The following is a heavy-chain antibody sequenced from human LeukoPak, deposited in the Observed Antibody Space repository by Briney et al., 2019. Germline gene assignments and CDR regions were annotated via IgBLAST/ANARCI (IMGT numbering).Heavy chain of an antibody. CDR2: ISGSGGST. Sequence: GGSLRLSCAASGFTFSSYAMSWVRQAPGKGLEWVSAISGSGGSTYYADSVKGRFTISRDNSKNTLYLQMNSLRAEDTAVYYCASTEVERAGIVLMVYANNYFVYWGQGTLVTVSS. CDR1: GFTFSSYA. J-gene: IGHJ4*02. CDR3: ASTEVERAGIVLMVYANNYFVY. D-gene: IGHD2-8*01. V-gene: IGHV3-23*01.